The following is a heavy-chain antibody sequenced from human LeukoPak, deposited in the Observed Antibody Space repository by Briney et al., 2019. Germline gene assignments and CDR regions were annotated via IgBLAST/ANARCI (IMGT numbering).Heavy chain of an antibody. Sequence: PGGSLRLSCAASGFTFSSYEMNWVRQAPGKGLEWVSYISSSGSTIYYADSVKGRFTISRDNAKNSLYLQMNSLRAEDTAVYYCARDDVHDYGDLFDYWGQGTLVTVSS. V-gene: IGHV3-48*03. J-gene: IGHJ4*02. CDR3: ARDDVHDYGDLFDY. CDR1: GFTFSSYE. CDR2: ISSSGSTI. D-gene: IGHD4-17*01.